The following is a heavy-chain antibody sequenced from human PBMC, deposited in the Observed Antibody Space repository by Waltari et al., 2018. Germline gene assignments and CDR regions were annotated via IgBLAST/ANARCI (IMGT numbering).Heavy chain of an antibody. CDR3: AKDLRYTSLGHWYFEV. CDR2: VSGHGANP. D-gene: IGHD5-12*01. Sequence: QLVESGGGLVQPGGSLRLSCAASGFAFPNYAMSWVRQAPGNGLGWVSAVSGHGANPFYADSVKGRFTIARDNSKSTLDLQLNSLRAEDTAVYYCAKDLRYTSLGHWYFEVWGRGTLVTVSS. V-gene: IGHV3-23*04. J-gene: IGHJ2*01. CDR1: GFAFPNYA.